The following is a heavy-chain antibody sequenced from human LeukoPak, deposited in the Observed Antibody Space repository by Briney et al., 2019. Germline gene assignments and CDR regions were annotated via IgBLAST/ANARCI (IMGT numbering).Heavy chain of an antibody. CDR1: GFVFGDYG. Sequence: PGGSLRLSCAASGFVFGDYGMHWVRQAPGKGLEWVTMVRNDGGDKYYADSVKGRFTISRDNSKNTLYLQMNSLRPEDTAVYYCANQYYGSGSQKYYFGYWGEGTLVTVSS. D-gene: IGHD3-10*01. J-gene: IGHJ4*02. CDR2: VRNDGGDK. CDR3: ANQYYGSGSQKYYFGY. V-gene: IGHV3-30*02.